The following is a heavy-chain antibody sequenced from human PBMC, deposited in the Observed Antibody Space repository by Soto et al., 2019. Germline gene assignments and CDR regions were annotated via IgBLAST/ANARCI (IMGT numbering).Heavy chain of an antibody. V-gene: IGHV3-23*01. CDR1: GFTFSSYA. D-gene: IGHD3-9*01. CDR2: IRGSGGST. J-gene: IGHJ4*02. CDR3: ANAICRCLVLRYVDY. Sequence: EVQLLESGGGLVQPGGSLRRSCAASGFTFSSYAMSWVRQAPVKGLEWVSAIRGSGGSTYYADSVKGRFTSSRDNSKNTLYLQMSRLIAEDTAVYYCANAICRCLVLRYVDYWWQGTLVTVSS.